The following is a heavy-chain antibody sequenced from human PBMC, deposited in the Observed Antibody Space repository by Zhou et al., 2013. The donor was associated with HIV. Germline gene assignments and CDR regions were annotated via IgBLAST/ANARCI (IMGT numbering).Heavy chain of an antibody. V-gene: IGHV4-61*02. D-gene: IGHD1-26*01. Sequence: QVQLQESGPGLVKPSETLSLTCAVSGYSISSGYYWSWIRQPAGKGLEWIGHIYTSGSTNYNPSLKSRVTISVDTSKNQFSLKLSSVTAADTAVYYCARVYSGSYLYYFDYWGQGTLVTVSS. J-gene: IGHJ4*02. CDR1: GYSISSGYY. CDR2: IYTSGST. CDR3: ARVYSGSYLYYFDY.